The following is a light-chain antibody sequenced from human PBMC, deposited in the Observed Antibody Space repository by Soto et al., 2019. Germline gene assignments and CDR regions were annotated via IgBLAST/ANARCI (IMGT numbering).Light chain of an antibody. CDR1: ESVTNY. Sequence: EIVLPQSPATLSCSPGECGTLSCTASESVTNYLAWYQQKPGQAPRLLVYDVSNRATGIPARFSGGGSGTDFTLTISDLEPEDFAVYYCQQRSDWPWTFGQGTKVDIK. V-gene: IGKV3-11*01. J-gene: IGKJ1*01. CDR3: QQRSDWPWT. CDR2: DVS.